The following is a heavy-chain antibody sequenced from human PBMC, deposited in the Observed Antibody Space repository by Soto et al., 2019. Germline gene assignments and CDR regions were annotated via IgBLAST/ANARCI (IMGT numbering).Heavy chain of an antibody. CDR2: ISYDGSNK. V-gene: IGHV3-30*18. Sequence: GGSLRLSCAASGFTFSSYGMHWVRQAPGKGLEWVAVISYDGSNKYYADSVKGRFTISRDNSKNTLYLQMNSLRAEDTAVYYCAKVKSRPGITGTYFDYWGQGTLVTVSS. CDR1: GFTFSSYG. J-gene: IGHJ4*02. CDR3: AKVKSRPGITGTYFDY. D-gene: IGHD1-7*01.